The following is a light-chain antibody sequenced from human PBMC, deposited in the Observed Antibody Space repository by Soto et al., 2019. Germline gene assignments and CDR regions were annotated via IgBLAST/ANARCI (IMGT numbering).Light chain of an antibody. CDR3: QHYNSYSEA. J-gene: IGKJ1*01. V-gene: IGKV1-5*03. CDR1: QSISSW. Sequence: DIQMTQSTSTLPASVGDRVTITCRASQSISSWLAWYQQKPGKAPKLLIYKASTLKSGVPSRFSGSGSGTEFTLTISSLQPDDFATYYCQHYNSYSEAFGQGAKVDI. CDR2: KAS.